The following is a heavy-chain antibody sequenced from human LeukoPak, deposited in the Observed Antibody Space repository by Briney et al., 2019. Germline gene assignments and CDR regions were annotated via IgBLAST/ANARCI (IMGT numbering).Heavy chain of an antibody. Sequence: GGFLRLSCAASGFTFSSYGMHWVRQAPGKGLEWVAVISYDGSNKYYADSVKGRFTISRDNSKNTLYLQMNSLRAEDTAVYYCAKAPGITMVPPYIDYWGQGTLVTVSS. V-gene: IGHV3-30*18. CDR1: GFTFSSYG. J-gene: IGHJ4*02. D-gene: IGHD3-10*01. CDR2: ISYDGSNK. CDR3: AKAPGITMVPPYIDY.